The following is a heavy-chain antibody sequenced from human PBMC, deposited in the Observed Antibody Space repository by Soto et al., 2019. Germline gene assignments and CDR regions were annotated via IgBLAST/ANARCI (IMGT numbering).Heavy chain of an antibody. CDR3: AKGGKYSGYGPLDY. J-gene: IGHJ4*02. Sequence: GGSLRLSCAASGFTFSSYAMHWVRQAPGKGLEWVAVISYDGSNKYYADSVKGRFTISRDNSKNTLYLQMNSLRAEDTAVYYCAKGGKYSGYGPLDYWGQGTLVTVSS. D-gene: IGHD5-12*01. CDR1: GFTFSSYA. V-gene: IGHV3-30-3*01. CDR2: ISYDGSNK.